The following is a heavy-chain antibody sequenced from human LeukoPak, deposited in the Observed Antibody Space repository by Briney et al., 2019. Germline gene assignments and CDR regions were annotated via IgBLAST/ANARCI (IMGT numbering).Heavy chain of an antibody. CDR1: GFTFSDYY. V-gene: IGHV3-11*03. CDR2: ISSSSRYT. J-gene: IGHJ6*02. Sequence: GGSLRLSCAASGFTFSDYYMSWIRQAPGKGLEWVSYISSSSRYTNYADSVKGRFTIPRDNAKNSLYLQMNSLRAEDTAVYYCARNVPDYYDSSSYWVHDGMDVWGQGTTVTVSS. CDR3: ARNVPDYYDSSSYWVHDGMDV. D-gene: IGHD3-22*01.